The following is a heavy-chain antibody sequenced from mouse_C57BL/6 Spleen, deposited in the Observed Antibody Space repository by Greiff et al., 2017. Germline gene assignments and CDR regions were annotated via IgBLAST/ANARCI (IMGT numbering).Heavy chain of an antibody. CDR1: GYTFTSYW. CDR3: ASGDGYGAY. V-gene: IGHV1-55*01. Sequence: VQLQQSGAELVKPGASVKMSCKASGYTFTSYWITWVKQRPGQGLEWIGDIYPGSGSTNYNEKFKSKATLTVVTSSSTAYMQLSSLTSEDSAVYYCASGDGYGAYWGQGTLVTVSA. J-gene: IGHJ3*01. CDR2: IYPGSGST. D-gene: IGHD2-2*01.